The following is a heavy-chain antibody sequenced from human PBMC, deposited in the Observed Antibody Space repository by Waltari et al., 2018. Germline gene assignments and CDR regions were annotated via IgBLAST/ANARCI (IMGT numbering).Heavy chain of an antibody. CDR3: ARDVSSDSNFDY. D-gene: IGHD3-22*01. V-gene: IGHV3-33*01. Sequence: QVQLVESGGGVVKPGRSMRSSCTEAGFTFSSHGLHWVSQAPGKVLELVAVIWYDGSNKYYADSVKGRFTISRDNSKNSLYLQMISLRAEDTAVYYCARDVSSDSNFDYWGQGTLVTVSS. CDR1: GFTFSSHG. CDR2: IWYDGSNK. J-gene: IGHJ4*02.